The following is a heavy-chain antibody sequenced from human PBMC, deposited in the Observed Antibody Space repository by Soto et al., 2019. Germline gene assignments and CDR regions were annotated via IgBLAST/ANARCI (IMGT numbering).Heavy chain of an antibody. D-gene: IGHD2-8*01. CDR3: AKVSDPQGVYYFDY. Sequence: GGSLRLSCAASGFTFSSYGMHWVRQAPGKGLEWVAVIWHDGSNKYYADSVRGRFTISRDNSKNTLYLQMNSLRAEDTAVYYCAKVSDPQGVYYFDYWGQGTLVTVSS. CDR2: IWHDGSNK. J-gene: IGHJ4*02. V-gene: IGHV3-33*06. CDR1: GFTFSSYG.